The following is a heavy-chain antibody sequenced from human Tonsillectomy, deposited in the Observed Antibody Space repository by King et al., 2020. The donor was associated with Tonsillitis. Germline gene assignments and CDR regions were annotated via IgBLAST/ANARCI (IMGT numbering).Heavy chain of an antibody. V-gene: IGHV5-51*01. Sequence: VQLVGSGVEVKKPGESLKISCKGSGYSFTNYWIGWVRQMPGKGLEWIGIIYPGDSDTRYSPSFQGQVTISAEKSISTAYLQWGSLKASDTAKYYCARRQGGATNYYFDFWGQGTLVTVSS. J-gene: IGHJ4*02. CDR3: ARRQGGATNYYFDF. CDR1: GYSFTNYW. CDR2: IYPGDSDT. D-gene: IGHD1-1*01.